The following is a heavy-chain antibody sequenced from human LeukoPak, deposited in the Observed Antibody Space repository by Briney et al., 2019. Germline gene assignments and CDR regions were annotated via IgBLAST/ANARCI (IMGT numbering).Heavy chain of an antibody. Sequence: PGGSLRLSCAASGFTFSSYGMHWVRQAPGKGLEWVAVISYDGSNKYYAHSVKGRFTISRDNSKNTLHLQMNSMRAEDTAVYYCASEPAAAVYFDYWGQGTLVTVSS. CDR2: ISYDGSNK. CDR1: GFTFSSYG. D-gene: IGHD6-13*01. V-gene: IGHV3-30*03. CDR3: ASEPAAAVYFDY. J-gene: IGHJ4*02.